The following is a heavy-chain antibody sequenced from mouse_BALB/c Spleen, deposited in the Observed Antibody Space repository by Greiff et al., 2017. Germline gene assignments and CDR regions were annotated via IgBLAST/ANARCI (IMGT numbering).Heavy chain of an antibody. D-gene: IGHD2-1*01. CDR2: ILPGSGST. CDR1: GYTFSSYW. Sequence: QVHVKQSGAELMKPGASVKISCKATGYTFSSYWIEWVKQRPGHGLEWIGEILPGSGSTNYNEKFKGKATFTADTSSNTAYMQLSSLTSEDSAVYYCARSYYGNYYAMDYWGQGTSVTVSS. V-gene: IGHV1-9*01. CDR3: ARSYYGNYYAMDY. J-gene: IGHJ4*01.